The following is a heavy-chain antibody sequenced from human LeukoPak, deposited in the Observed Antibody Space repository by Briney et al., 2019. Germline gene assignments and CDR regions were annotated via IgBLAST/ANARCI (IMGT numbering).Heavy chain of an antibody. Sequence: ASVKVSCKASGYTFNNYDISWVRQAPGQGLEWMGWISAYNGNTNYAQKFQGRVTMTTDTFTSAAYMELSRLRSDDTAVYYCAREELDYWGQGTLVTVSS. J-gene: IGHJ4*02. CDR2: ISAYNGNT. D-gene: IGHD1-1*01. CDR1: GYTFNNYD. CDR3: AREELDY. V-gene: IGHV1-18*01.